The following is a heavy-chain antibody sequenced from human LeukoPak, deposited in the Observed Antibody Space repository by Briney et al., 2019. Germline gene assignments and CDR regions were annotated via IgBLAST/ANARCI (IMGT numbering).Heavy chain of an antibody. CDR3: ARGPPNWGFDF. V-gene: IGHV1-8*01. D-gene: IGHD7-27*01. J-gene: IGHJ4*02. CDR1: GYTFTSYD. Sequence: ASVTVSCKASGYTFTSYDINWVRHATGQGLEWMGWMSPNSGDTGYAQKFQGRVTMTRDTSISTAYMELTSLRSEDTAIYYCARGPPNWGFDFWGQGALVTVSS. CDR2: MSPNSGDT.